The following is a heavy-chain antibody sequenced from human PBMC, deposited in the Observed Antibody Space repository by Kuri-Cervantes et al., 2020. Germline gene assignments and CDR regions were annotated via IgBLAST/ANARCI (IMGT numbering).Heavy chain of an antibody. V-gene: IGHV3-21*01. CDR2: ITFNSGYI. Sequence: GGSLRLSCAASGFTFNSYSMIWVRQAPGKGLEWVSYITFNSGYIYYADSVKGRFTISRDNAKNSLYLQMNSLRAEDTAVYYCARGDAFDMWGQGTMVTVSS. CDR1: GFTFNSYS. J-gene: IGHJ3*02. CDR3: ARGDAFDM.